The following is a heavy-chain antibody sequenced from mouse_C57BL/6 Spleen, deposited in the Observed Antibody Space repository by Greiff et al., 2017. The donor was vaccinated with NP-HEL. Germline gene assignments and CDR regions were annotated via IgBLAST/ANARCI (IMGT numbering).Heavy chain of an antibody. CDR3: ARGGDGYLAWFAY. CDR1: GYTFTSYW. V-gene: IGHV1-69*01. Sequence: QVQLQQPGAELVMPGASVKLSCKASGYTFTSYWMHWVKQRPGQGLEWIGEIDPSDSYTNYNQKFKGKSTLTVDKSSSTAYMQLSSLTSEDSAVYYCARGGDGYLAWFAYWGQGTLGTVSA. CDR2: IDPSDSYT. J-gene: IGHJ3*01. D-gene: IGHD2-3*01.